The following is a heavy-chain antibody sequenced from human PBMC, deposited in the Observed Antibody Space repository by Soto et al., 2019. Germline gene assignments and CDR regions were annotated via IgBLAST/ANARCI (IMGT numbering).Heavy chain of an antibody. D-gene: IGHD1-26*01. CDR1: GFSLSNSGVG. Sequence: QITLKESGPTLVEPTQTLTLTCSFSGFSLSNSGVGVGWFRQAPGKALECLGIIYWDNDRRYNPSLKDRLSIRKDTPKNQAVVTITYMEPMDTGTYYCAHRVIYSVSWDVGWCDSGGQGPPVTVS. V-gene: IGHV2-5*02. CDR2: IYWDNDR. J-gene: IGHJ5*01. CDR3: AHRVIYSVSWDVGWCDS.